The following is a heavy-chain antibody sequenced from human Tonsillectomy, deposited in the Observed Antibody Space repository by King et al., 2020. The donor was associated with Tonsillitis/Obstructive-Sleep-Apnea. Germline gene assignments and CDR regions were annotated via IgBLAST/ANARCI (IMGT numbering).Heavy chain of an antibody. Sequence: QLQESGPGLVKPSGTLSLTCAVSGGSISSSNWWSLVRQPPGKGLEWIGEIYHSGSTNYNTSLKSRVTISVDKSKNQFSLKLSSGTAADTAVYYCARNGDCSGGSCYDFDYWGQGTLVTVSS. CDR3: ARNGDCSGGSCYDFDY. V-gene: IGHV4-4*02. D-gene: IGHD2-15*01. CDR2: IYHSGST. CDR1: GGSISSSNW. J-gene: IGHJ4*02.